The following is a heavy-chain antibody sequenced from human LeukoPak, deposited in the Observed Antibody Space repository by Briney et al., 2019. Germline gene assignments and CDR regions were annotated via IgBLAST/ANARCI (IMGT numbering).Heavy chain of an antibody. Sequence: GSLKLSCAASGFTFSGSAIHWIRQPPGKGLEWIGYIYYSGSTSYNSSLKSRVTISLDTPKNQFSLKLNSVTAADTAVYYCARSFDSRGYYYYGMDVWGQGTTVTVSS. D-gene: IGHD3-22*01. J-gene: IGHJ6*02. CDR1: GFTFSGSA. CDR2: IYYSGST. V-gene: IGHV4-59*01. CDR3: ARSFDSRGYYYYGMDV.